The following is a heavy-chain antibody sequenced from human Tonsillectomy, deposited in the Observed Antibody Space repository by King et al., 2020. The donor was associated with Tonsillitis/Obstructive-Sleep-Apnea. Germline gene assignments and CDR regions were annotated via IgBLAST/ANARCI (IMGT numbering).Heavy chain of an antibody. D-gene: IGHD6-13*01. J-gene: IGHJ2*01. Sequence: QLVQSGAEVKKPGESLKISCKVSGYTFSKYWIGWVRQMPGKGLEWMGIIYPGDSHSRYSPSFQGQVTISADKSISTAYLQWSSLKASDTAMYYCARQRGEYSWSRWPLGDYYFDLWGRGTLVTVSP. CDR3: ARQRGEYSWSRWPLGDYYFDL. V-gene: IGHV5-51*01. CDR1: GYTFSKYW. CDR2: IYPGDSHS.